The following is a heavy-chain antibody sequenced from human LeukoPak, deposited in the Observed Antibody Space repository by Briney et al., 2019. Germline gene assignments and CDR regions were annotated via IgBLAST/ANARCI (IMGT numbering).Heavy chain of an antibody. CDR3: ARHRSTGMVRGVTTDLRFYYYMDV. Sequence: SETLSLTCTVSGYSISSGYYWGWIRQPPGKGLEWIGSIYHSGSTYYNPSLKSRVTISVDTSKNQFSLKLSSVTAADTAVYYCARHRSTGMVRGVTTDLRFYYYMDVWGKGTTVTISS. CDR1: GYSISSGYY. V-gene: IGHV4-38-2*02. J-gene: IGHJ6*03. CDR2: IYHSGST. D-gene: IGHD3-10*01.